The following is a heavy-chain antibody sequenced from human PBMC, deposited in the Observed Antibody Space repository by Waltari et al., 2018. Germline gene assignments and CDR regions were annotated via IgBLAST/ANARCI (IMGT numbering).Heavy chain of an antibody. Sequence: EVQLLESGGGLVQPGGSLRLSCAASGFTFSSYAMSWVRQPPGKGLEWVSAISGSGGSTYYADSVKGRFTISRDNSKNTLYLQMNSLRAEDTAVYYCAKDLYSGSYYDPSGFDYWGQGTLVTVSS. V-gene: IGHV3-23*01. J-gene: IGHJ4*02. CDR3: AKDLYSGSYYDPSGFDY. D-gene: IGHD1-26*01. CDR2: ISGSGGST. CDR1: GFTFSSYA.